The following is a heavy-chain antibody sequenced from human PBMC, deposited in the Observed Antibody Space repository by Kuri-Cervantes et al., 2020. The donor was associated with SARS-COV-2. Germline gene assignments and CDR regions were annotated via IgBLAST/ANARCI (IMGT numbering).Heavy chain of an antibody. CDR3: AREGSNDHHDYYDYYMDV. Sequence: GGSLRLSCAASGFTFSSYGMHWVRQAPGKGLEWVSIIYTGGTTHYADSVKGRFTISRDNSKNTLYLQMNSLRAEDTAVYYCAREGSNDHHDYYDYYMDVWGKGTTVTVSS. CDR1: GFTFSSYG. D-gene: IGHD1-14*01. V-gene: IGHV3-53*01. CDR2: IYTGGTT. J-gene: IGHJ6*03.